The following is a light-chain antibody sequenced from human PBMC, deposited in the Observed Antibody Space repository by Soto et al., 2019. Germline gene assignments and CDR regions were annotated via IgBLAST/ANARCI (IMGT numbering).Light chain of an antibody. Sequence: GLTQSPGTLSLSPGERASLSCRASQSVSSGHLAWYQQKPGQAPRLLIYDASNRATGIPARFSGSGSGTDFTLTISRLEPEDFAVYYCQHYVTSSITFGQGTRLEIK. CDR2: DAS. J-gene: IGKJ5*01. CDR3: QHYVTSSIT. V-gene: IGKV3-20*01. CDR1: QSVSSGH.